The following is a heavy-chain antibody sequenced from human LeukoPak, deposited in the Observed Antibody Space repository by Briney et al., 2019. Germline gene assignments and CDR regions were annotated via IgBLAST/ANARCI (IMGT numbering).Heavy chain of an antibody. J-gene: IGHJ4*02. D-gene: IGHD1-26*01. CDR3: ASLRERTGGSYDRLDY. CDR2: IIPIFGTP. V-gene: IGHV1-69*13. Sequence: ASVKVSCKASGYTFTSYYMHWVRQAPGQGLEWMGGIIPIFGTPNYAQKFQGRVTITADESTSTAYMELSSLRSEDTAVYYCASLRERTGGSYDRLDYWGQGTLVTVSS. CDR1: GYTFTSYY.